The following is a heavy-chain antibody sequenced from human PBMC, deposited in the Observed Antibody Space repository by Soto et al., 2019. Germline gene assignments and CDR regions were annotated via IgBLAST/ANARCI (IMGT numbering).Heavy chain of an antibody. CDR2: IYYSGST. CDR3: ARLNYYDSSGYYWRFDY. D-gene: IGHD3-22*01. Sequence: SETLSLTCTVSGGSISSSSYYWGWIRQPPGKGLEWIGSIYYSGSTYYNPSLKSRVTISVDTSKNQFSLKLSSVTAADTAVYYCARLNYYDSSGYYWRFDYWGQGTLVTVSS. J-gene: IGHJ4*02. CDR1: GGSISSSSYY. V-gene: IGHV4-39*01.